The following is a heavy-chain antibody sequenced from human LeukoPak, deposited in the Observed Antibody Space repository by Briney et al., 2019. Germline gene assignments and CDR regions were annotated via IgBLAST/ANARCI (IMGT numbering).Heavy chain of an antibody. CDR3: ARGSSSSFSFGY. Sequence: GESLKISCNASGYSFTSYWIAWVRQMTGKGLEWMGLIYHGDSKTRYSPSLQGQVAISADKSITTAYLQWSSLKAADTAIYYCARGSSSSFSFGYWGQGTPVTVSS. CDR1: GYSFTSYW. J-gene: IGHJ4*02. V-gene: IGHV5-51*01. CDR2: IYHGDSKT. D-gene: IGHD6-6*01.